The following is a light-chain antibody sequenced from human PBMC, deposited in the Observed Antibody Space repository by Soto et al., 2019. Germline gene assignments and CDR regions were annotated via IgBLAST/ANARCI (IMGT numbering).Light chain of an antibody. CDR1: SSDVGGHDY. J-gene: IGLJ3*02. V-gene: IGLV2-14*03. CDR3: NSYTSSGALV. CDR2: EVS. Sequence: QSVLTQPASVSGSPGQSITISCTGTSSDVGGHDYVSWYRQHPGKAPKLLIYEVSYRPSGVSNRFSGSKSGNTASLTISGLQAEDEADYYCNSYTSSGALVFGGGTKVTVL.